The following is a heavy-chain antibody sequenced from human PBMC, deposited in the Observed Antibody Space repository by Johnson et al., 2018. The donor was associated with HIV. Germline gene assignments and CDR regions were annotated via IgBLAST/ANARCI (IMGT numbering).Heavy chain of an antibody. Sequence: TYYPGSVEGRFTISRDNSKNTLYLRMNSLRTEDTAVYCCAKEICSGDVCSDEAIGVWGQGTMVTVSS. CDR2: T. D-gene: IGHD2-8*02. CDR3: AKEICSGDVCSDEAIGV. V-gene: IGHV3-NL1*01. J-gene: IGHJ3*01.